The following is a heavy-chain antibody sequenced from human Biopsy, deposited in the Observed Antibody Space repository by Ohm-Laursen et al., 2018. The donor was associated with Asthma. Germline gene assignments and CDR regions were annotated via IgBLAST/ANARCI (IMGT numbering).Heavy chain of an antibody. V-gene: IGHV4-39*01. CDR2: LSYGGTT. CDR3: ARRITILGVVQKDHGMDA. CDR1: GGSMTPTRHY. Sequence: VPLSLPCPVSGGSMTPTRHYLAWIRPAPGQGLAWLGSLSYGGTTSYTPSLKNRVTISRDPWKTQFSLRLPSVTAADTAVYFCARRITILGVVQKDHGMDAWGQGTTGIVSS. J-gene: IGHJ6*02. D-gene: IGHD3-3*01.